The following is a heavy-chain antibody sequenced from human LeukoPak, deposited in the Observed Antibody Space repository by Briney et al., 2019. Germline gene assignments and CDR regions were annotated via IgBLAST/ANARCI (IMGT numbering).Heavy chain of an antibody. J-gene: IGHJ5*02. Sequence: ASVKVSCKASGYTFTSYGISWVRQAPGQGLEWMGWISAYNGNTNYAQKLQGRVTMTTDTSTSTAYMELRSLRSDDTAVYYCARALFITGTTREPWFDPWGQGTLVTVSS. CDR2: ISAYNGNT. CDR1: GYTFTSYG. D-gene: IGHD1-7*01. V-gene: IGHV1-18*01. CDR3: ARALFITGTTREPWFDP.